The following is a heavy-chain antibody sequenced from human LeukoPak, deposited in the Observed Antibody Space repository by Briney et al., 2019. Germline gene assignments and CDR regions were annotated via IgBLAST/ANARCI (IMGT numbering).Heavy chain of an antibody. Sequence: GGSLRLSCAASGFTFSNYGTHWVRQAPGKGLEWVAVIWYDGSNKYYADSVKGRFTISRDNSKNMLYLQMNSLRAEDTAVYYCANNFDYWGQGTLVTVSS. CDR3: ANNFDY. V-gene: IGHV3-33*06. CDR1: GFTFSNYG. CDR2: IWYDGSNK. J-gene: IGHJ4*02.